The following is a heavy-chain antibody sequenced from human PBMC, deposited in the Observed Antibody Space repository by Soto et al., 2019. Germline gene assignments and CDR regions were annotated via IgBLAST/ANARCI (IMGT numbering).Heavy chain of an antibody. Sequence: SETLSLTCTVSGGSISSYYWSWIRQPPGKGLEWIGYIYYSGSTNYNPSLKSRVTISVDTSKNQFSLRRSSVTAADTAVYYCARQRIASRVVLAYYFDYWGQGTLVTVSS. CDR2: IYYSGST. V-gene: IGHV4-59*08. D-gene: IGHD6-6*01. CDR1: GGSISSYY. CDR3: ARQRIASRVVLAYYFDY. J-gene: IGHJ4*02.